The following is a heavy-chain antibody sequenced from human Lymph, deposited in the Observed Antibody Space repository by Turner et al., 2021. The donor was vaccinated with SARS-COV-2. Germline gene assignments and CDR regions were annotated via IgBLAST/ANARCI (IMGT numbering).Heavy chain of an antibody. CDR2: IIPILAIA. CDR1: GGTFSSYA. J-gene: IGHJ5*02. Sequence: QVQLVPSGAEVKKPGSSVKVSCKASGGTFSSYAITWVRQAPGQGLEWMGGIIPILAIANYAQKFQGRVTITADKSTSTAYMELSSLRSEDTAVYYCARDSPYCSSTSCYDPWGQGTLVTFSS. D-gene: IGHD2-2*01. V-gene: IGHV1-69*10. CDR3: ARDSPYCSSTSCYDP.